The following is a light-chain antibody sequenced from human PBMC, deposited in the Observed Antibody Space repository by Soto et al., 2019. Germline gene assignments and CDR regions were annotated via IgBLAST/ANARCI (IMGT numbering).Light chain of an antibody. CDR3: QHYSSWPLT. CDR2: GAS. J-gene: IGKJ4*01. CDR1: QSVTSNS. Sequence: EIVLTQFPSTLSLSLGAISTLSCRASQSVTSNSLAWYQQKVGRAPRVLIYGASNRATGIPDRFSGSGSGTDFTLTSTRLEPEDFAVYYCQHYSSWPLTFGGGTKVDIK. V-gene: IGKV3-20*01.